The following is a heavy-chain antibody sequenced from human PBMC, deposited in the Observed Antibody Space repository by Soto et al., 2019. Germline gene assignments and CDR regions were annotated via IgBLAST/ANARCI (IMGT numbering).Heavy chain of an antibody. CDR1: GFTFSNYA. CDR3: AKEGKEAAFDL. CDR2: INNGGDT. V-gene: IGHV3-23*01. J-gene: IGHJ3*01. Sequence: GGSLRLSCAASGFTFSNYAMSWVRQAPGKGLEWVSAINNGGDTYYADSVKGRSTISRDNSKDMLSLQMTSLRAEDTAVYYCAKEGKEAAFDLWGQGTMVTVSS.